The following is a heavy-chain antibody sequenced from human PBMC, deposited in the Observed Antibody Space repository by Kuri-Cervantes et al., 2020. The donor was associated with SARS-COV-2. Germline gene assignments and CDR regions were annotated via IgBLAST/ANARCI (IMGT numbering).Heavy chain of an antibody. J-gene: IGHJ4*02. Sequence: GESLKISCAASGFTFSNAWMNWVRQAPGKGLEWVGRIKSKTDGGTTDYAAPGKGRFTISRDDSKNTLYLQMNSLKTEDTAVYYCTTRCSSTSCYSNFDYWGQGTLVTVSS. CDR2: IKSKTDGGTT. CDR3: TTRCSSTSCYSNFDY. V-gene: IGHV3-15*07. CDR1: GFTFSNAW. D-gene: IGHD2-2*01.